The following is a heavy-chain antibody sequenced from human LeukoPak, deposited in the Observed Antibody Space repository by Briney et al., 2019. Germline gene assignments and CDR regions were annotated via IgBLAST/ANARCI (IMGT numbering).Heavy chain of an antibody. CDR1: GFTFDDYA. V-gene: IGHV3-9*01. CDR3: AKDIKVSPKGPIDY. CDR2: ISWNSGSI. Sequence: GGSLRLSCAAFGFTFDDYAMHWVRQAPGKGLEWVSGISWNSGSIGYADSVKGRFTISRDNAKNSLYLQMNSLRAEDTALYYCAKDIKVSPKGPIDYWGQGTLVTVSS. J-gene: IGHJ4*02. D-gene: IGHD5/OR15-5a*01.